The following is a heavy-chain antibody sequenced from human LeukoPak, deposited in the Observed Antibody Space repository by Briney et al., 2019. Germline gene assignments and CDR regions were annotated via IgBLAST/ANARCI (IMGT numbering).Heavy chain of an antibody. J-gene: IGHJ4*02. CDR2: INHSGST. CDR1: GGSFSGYY. D-gene: IGHD3-10*01. CDR3: ARGPSSGSGSSYFDS. Sequence: SETLALACAAYGGSFSGYYWSWIRQPPGKGLEWIGEINHSGSTNYNSSLKSRVTLSVDTSKNQSSLKLSSVTAADTGLYFCARGPSSGSGSSYFDSWGQGILVTVSS. V-gene: IGHV4-34*01.